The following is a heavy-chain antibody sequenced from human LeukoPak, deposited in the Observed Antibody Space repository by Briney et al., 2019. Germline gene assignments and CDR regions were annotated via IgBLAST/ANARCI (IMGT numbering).Heavy chain of an antibody. J-gene: IGHJ4*02. D-gene: IGHD6-13*01. Sequence: GESLKISCKGSGYSFTNYWIGCVRQMPGKGLEWMGIIYPGDSDSRNSPSFQAQVSISADKSINTAYLQWRSLKASDTAMYYRARLSVIAADGTHYFDYWGQGTLVTVSS. CDR3: ARLSVIAADGTHYFDY. V-gene: IGHV5-51*01. CDR1: GYSFTNYW. CDR2: IYPGDSDS.